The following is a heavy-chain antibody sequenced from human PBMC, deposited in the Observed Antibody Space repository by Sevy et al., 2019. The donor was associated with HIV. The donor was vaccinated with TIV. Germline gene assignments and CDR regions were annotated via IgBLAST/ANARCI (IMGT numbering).Heavy chain of an antibody. Sequence: SETLSLTCTVSGGSTNFYYWNWIRQPPGKGLEWIGHIYYSGSTDYNPSLESRVTISVDTSKRQFSLKMTSVTAADTAIYYCERDQGISGPRFPFYWGQGALVTVSS. J-gene: IGHJ4*02. CDR1: GGSTNFYY. D-gene: IGHD3-3*02. CDR3: ERDQGISGPRFPFY. V-gene: IGHV4-59*01. CDR2: IYYSGST.